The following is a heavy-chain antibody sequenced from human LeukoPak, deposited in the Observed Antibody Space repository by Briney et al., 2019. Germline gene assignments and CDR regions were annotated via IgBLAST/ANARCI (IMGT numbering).Heavy chain of an antibody. CDR3: ARGRGGRDGYKRLDY. V-gene: IGHV4-34*01. D-gene: IGHD5-24*01. CDR2: INHSGST. CDR1: GGSFSGYY. J-gene: IGHJ4*02. Sequence: PSETLSLTCAVYGGSFSGYYWSWIRQPPGKGLEWIGEINHSGSTNYNPSPKSRVTISVDTSKNQFSLKLSSVTAADTAVYYCARGRGGRDGYKRLDYWGQGTLVTVSS.